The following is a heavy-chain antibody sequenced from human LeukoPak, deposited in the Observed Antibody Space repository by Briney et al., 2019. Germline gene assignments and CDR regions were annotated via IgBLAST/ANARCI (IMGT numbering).Heavy chain of an antibody. CDR1: GGSISSNNYY. V-gene: IGHV4-39*01. J-gene: IGHJ4*02. D-gene: IGHD3-10*01. Sequence: PSETLSLTCAVSGGSISSNNYYWGWIRQPPGKGLEWIGTIFYSGTTYRNPSLKSRITMCADTSKDQFSLTLSSVTAADTGVYYCARRYDYYGSGSCFDYWGQGLLVTVSS. CDR3: ARRYDYYGSGSCFDY. CDR2: IFYSGTT.